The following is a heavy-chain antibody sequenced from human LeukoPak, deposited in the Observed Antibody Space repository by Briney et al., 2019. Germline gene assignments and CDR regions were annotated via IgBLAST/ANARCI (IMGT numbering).Heavy chain of an antibody. CDR3: ARVRANQKNRNFDY. CDR1: GYTFTSYG. D-gene: IGHD3-10*01. CDR2: MNPNSGNT. Sequence: ASVKVSCKASGYTFTSYGISWVRQATGQGLEWMGWMNPNSGNTGYAQKFQGRVTMTRNTSISTAYMELSSLRSEDTAVYYCARVRANQKNRNFDYWGQGTLVTVSS. V-gene: IGHV1-8*02. J-gene: IGHJ4*02.